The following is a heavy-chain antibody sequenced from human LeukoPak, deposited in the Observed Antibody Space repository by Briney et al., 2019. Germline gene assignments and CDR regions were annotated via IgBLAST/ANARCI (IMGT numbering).Heavy chain of an antibody. D-gene: IGHD3-10*01. CDR1: GYTFTGYY. CDR2: ISAYNGNT. J-gene: IGHJ6*02. V-gene: IGHV1-18*04. CDR3: ARDSLGPGSYYYYYYGMDV. Sequence: ASVKVSCKASGYTFTGYYMHWVRQAPGQGLEWMEWISAYNGNTNYPQKLQGRVTMTTDTSTSTAYMELRSLRSDDTAVYYCARDSLGPGSYYYYYYGMDVWGQGTTVTVSS.